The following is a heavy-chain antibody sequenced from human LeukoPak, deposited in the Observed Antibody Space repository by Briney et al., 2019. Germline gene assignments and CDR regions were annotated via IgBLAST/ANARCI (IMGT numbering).Heavy chain of an antibody. V-gene: IGHV4-4*07. CDR3: ARDGREWFGELLNFGFDP. CDR1: GGSISSYY. D-gene: IGHD3-10*01. Sequence: SETLSLTCTVSGGSISSYYWSWIRQPAGKGLEWIGRIYTSGSTNYNPSLKSRVTMSVDTSKNQFSLKLSSVTAADTAVYYCARDGREWFGELLNFGFDPWGQGTLVTVSS. J-gene: IGHJ5*02. CDR2: IYTSGST.